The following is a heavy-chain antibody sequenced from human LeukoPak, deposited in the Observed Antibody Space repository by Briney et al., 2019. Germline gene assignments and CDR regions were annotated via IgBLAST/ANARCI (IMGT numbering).Heavy chain of an antibody. CDR3: ARCGSMTTVDPTYYYGMDV. D-gene: IGHD4-17*01. Sequence: GASVKVSCKASGYTFTSYDIHWVRQATGQGLEWMGWMNPNSGNTGYAQKFQGRVTVTRNTSISTAYMELSSLRSEDTAVYYCARCGSMTTVDPTYYYGMDVWGQGTTVTVSS. V-gene: IGHV1-8*01. CDR1: GYTFTSYD. CDR2: MNPNSGNT. J-gene: IGHJ6*02.